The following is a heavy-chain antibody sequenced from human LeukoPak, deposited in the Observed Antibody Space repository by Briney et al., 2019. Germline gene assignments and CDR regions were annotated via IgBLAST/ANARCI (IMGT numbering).Heavy chain of an antibody. J-gene: IGHJ4*02. D-gene: IGHD5-18*01. CDR2: INSDGSST. CDR1: GFTFSSYW. CDR3: ARDYMGYSYAPLPD. Sequence: AGGSLRLSCAAPGFTFSSYWMHWVRQAPGKGLVWVSRINSDGSSTSYADSVKGRFTISRDNAKNTLYLQMNSLRAEDTAVYYCARDYMGYSYAPLPDWGQGTLVTVSS. V-gene: IGHV3-74*01.